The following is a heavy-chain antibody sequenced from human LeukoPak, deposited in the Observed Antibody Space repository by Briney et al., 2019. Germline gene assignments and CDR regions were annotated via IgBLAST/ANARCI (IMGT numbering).Heavy chain of an antibody. Sequence: GVSLRLSCAASGFTFSSYWMSWVRQAPGKGLEWVANIKQDGSEKYYVDSVKGRFTISRDNAKNSLYLQMNRLRAEDTAVYYCAREGSQSASGTYPGNDWGQGTLVTVSS. V-gene: IGHV3-7*01. J-gene: IGHJ4*02. CDR3: AREGSQSASGTYPGND. CDR1: GFTFSSYW. D-gene: IGHD1-26*01. CDR2: IKQDGSEK.